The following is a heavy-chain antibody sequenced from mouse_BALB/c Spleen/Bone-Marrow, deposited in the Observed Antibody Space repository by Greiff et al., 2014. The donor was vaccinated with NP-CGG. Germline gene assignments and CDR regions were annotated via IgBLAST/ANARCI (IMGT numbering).Heavy chain of an antibody. D-gene: IGHD1-1*01. J-gene: IGHJ2*01. CDR2: ISSGSSTV. CDR3: ARSGSSSGYFDY. Sequence: ESGGGLVQPGGSRKLSCAASGFTFSSFGMHWVRQAPEKGLEWVAYISSGSSTVYYADKVMGRFTISRDNPENTLFLQMTSLRSEDTAMYYCARSGSSSGYFDYWGQGTTLTVSS. V-gene: IGHV5-17*02. CDR1: GFTFSSFG.